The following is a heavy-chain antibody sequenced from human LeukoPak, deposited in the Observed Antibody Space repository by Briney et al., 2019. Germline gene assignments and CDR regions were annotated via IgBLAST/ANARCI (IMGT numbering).Heavy chain of an antibody. J-gene: IGHJ4*02. V-gene: IGHV1-3*01. CDR1: GGTFSSYA. CDR2: INAGNGNT. D-gene: IGHD6-13*01. Sequence: ASVKVSCKASGGTFSSYAISWVRQAPGQGLEWMGWINAGNGNTKYSQKFQGRVTITRDTSASTAYMELSSLRSEDTAVYYCARESSSSWYVSWGQGTLVTVSS. CDR3: ARESSSSWYVS.